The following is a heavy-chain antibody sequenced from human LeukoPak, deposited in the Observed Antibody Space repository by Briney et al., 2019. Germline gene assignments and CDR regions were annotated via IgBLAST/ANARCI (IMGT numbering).Heavy chain of an antibody. J-gene: IGHJ6*03. Sequence: SETLSLTCTVSGGSISSSSYYWGWIRQPPGKGLEWIGSIYYSGSTYYNPSLKSRVTISVDTSKNQFSLKLSSVTAADTAVYYCARVGCSGGGCYSGYYYYMDVWGKGTTVTVSS. V-gene: IGHV4-39*07. D-gene: IGHD2-15*01. CDR3: ARVGCSGGGCYSGYYYYMDV. CDR1: GGSISSSSYY. CDR2: IYYSGST.